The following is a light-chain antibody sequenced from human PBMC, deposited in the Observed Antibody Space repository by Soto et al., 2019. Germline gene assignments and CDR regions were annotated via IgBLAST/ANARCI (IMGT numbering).Light chain of an antibody. CDR3: QQYNSYSQT. V-gene: IGKV1-5*01. J-gene: IGKJ1*01. CDR2: DAS. CDR1: QSISTW. Sequence: DIQMTQSPSTLSASVGDRVTTTCRASQSISTWLAWYQQKPGKAPKLLIYDASSLQSGVPSRFSGSASGTEFTLTISSLQPDDFATYYCQQYNSYSQTFGQGTKVDI.